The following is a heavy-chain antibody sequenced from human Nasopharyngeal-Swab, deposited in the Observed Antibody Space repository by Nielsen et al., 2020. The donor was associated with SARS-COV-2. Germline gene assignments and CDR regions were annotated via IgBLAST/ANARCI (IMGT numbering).Heavy chain of an antibody. CDR3: ARGGWLRRSYYYSYYYMDV. Sequence: SVKISCNASGGTFSSYAISWVRQAPGQRLQWRVGIIPIIDVAKYGQKFQGRVAITADKSTSTAYMELRSLRSDDTGVYYRARGGWLRRSYYYSYYYMDVWGKGTTVSVSS. J-gene: IGHJ6*03. CDR1: GGTFSSYA. CDR2: IIPIIDVA. V-gene: IGHV1-69*10. D-gene: IGHD5-12*01.